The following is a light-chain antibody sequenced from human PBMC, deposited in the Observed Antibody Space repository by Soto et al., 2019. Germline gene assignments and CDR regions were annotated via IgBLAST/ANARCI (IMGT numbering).Light chain of an antibody. Sequence: QSVLTQPASVSGSPGQSITISCTGTSSDVGGYNYVSWYQQHPDKAPKLMIYEVTNRPSGVSFRFSGSKSGNTASLTISGLQLEDEADYYCSSYTSTSTLYVFGTGTKLTVL. CDR1: SSDVGGYNY. V-gene: IGLV2-14*01. CDR2: EVT. J-gene: IGLJ1*01. CDR3: SSYTSTSTLYV.